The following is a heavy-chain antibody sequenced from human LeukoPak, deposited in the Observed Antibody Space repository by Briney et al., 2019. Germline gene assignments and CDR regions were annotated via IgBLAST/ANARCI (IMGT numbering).Heavy chain of an antibody. CDR3: ARGRGYNSFDY. CDR2: INHSGSS. CDR1: GGSFSGYY. Sequence: PSETLSLTCAVYGGSFSGYYWSWIRQPQGKGLEWIGEINHSGSSNYNPSLKSRVTISVDTSKNQFSLKLSSVTAADTAVYYCARGRGYNSFDYWGQGTLVTVSS. D-gene: IGHD5-24*01. J-gene: IGHJ4*02. V-gene: IGHV4-34*01.